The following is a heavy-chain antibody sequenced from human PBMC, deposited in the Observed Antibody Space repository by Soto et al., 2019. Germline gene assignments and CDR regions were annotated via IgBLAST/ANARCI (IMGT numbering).Heavy chain of an antibody. CDR2: IIPILGIA. CDR1: GGTFSSYT. CDR3: ASELLWFGELFGWFDP. V-gene: IGHV1-69*02. J-gene: IGHJ5*02. D-gene: IGHD3-10*01. Sequence: QVQLVQSGAEVKKPGSSVKVSCKASGGTFSSYTISWVRQAPGQGLEWMGRIIPILGIANYAQKFQGRVTITGDKSTSTADMELSSLRSEDTAVYYRASELLWFGELFGWFDPWGQGTLVTVSS.